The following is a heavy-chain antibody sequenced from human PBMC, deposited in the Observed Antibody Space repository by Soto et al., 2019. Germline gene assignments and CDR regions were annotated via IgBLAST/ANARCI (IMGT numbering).Heavy chain of an antibody. CDR2: ISYDGSNK. CDR3: AKAIAVAGTFDAFDI. J-gene: IGHJ3*02. D-gene: IGHD6-19*01. CDR1: VFTFSSYG. Sequence: PGGSLRRSCAASVFTFSSYGMHWVRQAPGKGLEWVAVISYDGSNKYYADSVKGRFTISGDNSKNTLYLQMNSLRAEDTAVYYCAKAIAVAGTFDAFDICGQGPMVTV. V-gene: IGHV3-30*18.